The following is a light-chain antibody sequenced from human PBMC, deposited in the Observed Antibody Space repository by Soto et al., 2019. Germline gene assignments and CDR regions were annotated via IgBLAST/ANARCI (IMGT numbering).Light chain of an antibody. CDR2: DVS. Sequence: QSALTEPRSVSLSPGQSVTISCTGTSSDVGGYNYVSWYQQHPGKAPELMIYDVSKRPSGVPDRFSGSKSGNTASLTISGLQAEDEADYYCCSYAGSYTYVFGTGTKVTVL. CDR1: SSDVGGYNY. J-gene: IGLJ1*01. V-gene: IGLV2-11*01. CDR3: CSYAGSYTYV.